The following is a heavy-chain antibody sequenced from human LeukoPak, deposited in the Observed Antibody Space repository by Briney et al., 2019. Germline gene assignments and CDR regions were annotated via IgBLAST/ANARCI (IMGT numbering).Heavy chain of an antibody. D-gene: IGHD5-18*01. CDR1: GGSISSYY. J-gene: IGHJ6*02. CDR2: LYYSGST. CDR3: ARAGTAMYRYYGMDV. Sequence: SETLSLTCTVSGGSISSYYWSWLRQPPGKGLEWIGYLYYSGSTNYHPSLKTRVTISVDTPKNQFSLKLSSVTAADTAMYYCARAGTAMYRYYGMDVWGQGTTVTVSS. V-gene: IGHV4-59*01.